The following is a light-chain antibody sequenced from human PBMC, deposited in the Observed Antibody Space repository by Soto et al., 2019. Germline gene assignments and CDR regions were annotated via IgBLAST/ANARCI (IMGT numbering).Light chain of an antibody. CDR1: QAISPF. J-gene: IGKJ2*01. V-gene: IGKV1-27*01. CDR2: EAS. CDR3: QNYNGAPYA. Sequence: DIQMTQSPPSLSASVGDRVTITCRASQAISPFVAWYQQKPGKVPSLLIYEASTLQSGVPSRFSGRGSGTAFTLSISSLQPEDVATYFCQNYNGAPYAFGQGTKLEIK.